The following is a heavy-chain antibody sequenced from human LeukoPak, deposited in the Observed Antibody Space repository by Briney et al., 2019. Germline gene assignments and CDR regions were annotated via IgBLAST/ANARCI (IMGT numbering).Heavy chain of an antibody. CDR2: INKDGSET. D-gene: IGHD3-10*01. V-gene: IGHV3-7*01. J-gene: IGHJ4*02. Sequence: GGSLRLSCAASAFTFSDYWMTWVRQAPGKGLERVANINKDGSETYYVDSVKGRFTISRDNSKNTLYLEMNSLRAEDTAVYYCAKDIGSYYDYWGQGILVTVSS. CDR3: AKDIGSYYDY. CDR1: AFTFSDYW.